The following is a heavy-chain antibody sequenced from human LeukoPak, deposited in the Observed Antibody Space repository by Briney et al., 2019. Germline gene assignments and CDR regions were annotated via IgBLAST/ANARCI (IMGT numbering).Heavy chain of an antibody. Sequence: GASVKVSCKASGGTLSSYGFSWVRQAPGQGPEWMGGIIPTFGATNYAQKFQGRVTISADKSTRTAYMELNSLRSEDTAIYYCATGPYVWESWHFNFYYMDVWGKGTTVTVSS. CDR2: IIPTFGAT. CDR3: ATGPYVWESWHFNFYYMDV. CDR1: GGTLSSYG. V-gene: IGHV1-69*06. D-gene: IGHD3-16*01. J-gene: IGHJ6*03.